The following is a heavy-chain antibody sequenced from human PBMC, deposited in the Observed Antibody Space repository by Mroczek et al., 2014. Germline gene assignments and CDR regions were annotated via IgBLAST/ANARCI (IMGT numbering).Heavy chain of an antibody. CDR3: ARERLXSSSEEDYYYGMDV. CDR1: GFTVSSNY. J-gene: IGHJ6*02. CDR2: IYSGGST. D-gene: IGHD6-6*01. Sequence: VQLVESGGGLVQPGGSLRLSCAASGFTVSSNYMSWVRQAPGKGLEWVSVIYSGGSTYYADSVKGRFTISRDNSKNTLYLQMNSLRAEDTAVYYCARERLXSSSEEDYYYGMDVWGQGTTVTVSS. V-gene: IGHV3-66*02.